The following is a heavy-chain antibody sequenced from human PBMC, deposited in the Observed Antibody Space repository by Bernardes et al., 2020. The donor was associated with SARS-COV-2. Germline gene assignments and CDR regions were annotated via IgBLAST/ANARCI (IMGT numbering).Heavy chain of an antibody. CDR3: AWYYDFWTGLDY. D-gene: IGHD3-3*01. V-gene: IGHV4-59*01. CDR1: GDSITSDS. CDR2: MSYIGTT. J-gene: IGHJ4*02. Sequence: SETLSPTCTVSGDSITSDSGSWIRQPPGKGLEWNGYMSYIGTTNYHPSLKSRVTISLDTSKNQFSLKLTSVTAAATAVYYCAWYYDFWTGLDYWGQGTLVTVSS.